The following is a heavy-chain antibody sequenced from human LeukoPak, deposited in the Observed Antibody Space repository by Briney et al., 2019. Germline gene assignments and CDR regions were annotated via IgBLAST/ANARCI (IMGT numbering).Heavy chain of an antibody. V-gene: IGHV3-30*02. CDR1: GFTFSSYG. D-gene: IGHD5-18*01. J-gene: IGHJ3*02. CDR2: IRYDGSNK. CDR3: AKDSGGYSYYGAFDT. Sequence: GGSLRLSCAASGFTFSSYGMHWVRQAPGKGLEWVAFIRYDGSNKYYADSVKGRFTISRDNSKNTLYLQMNSLRAEDTAVYYCAKDSGGYSYYGAFDTWGQGTMVTVSS.